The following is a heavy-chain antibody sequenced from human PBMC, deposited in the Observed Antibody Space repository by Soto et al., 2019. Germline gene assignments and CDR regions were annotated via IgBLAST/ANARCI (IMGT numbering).Heavy chain of an antibody. V-gene: IGHV4-30-4*01. CDR1: GASISSGDYY. CDR2: IYFSEST. Sequence: PSETLSLTCNVSGASISSGDYYWSWIRQPPGKGLEWIGYIYFSESTSYNPSLKSRVTISLDTSKNQFSLKLSSVTAADTAVYYCARAYGSGSYTTSGGMDVWGQGTTVTVSS. J-gene: IGHJ6*02. D-gene: IGHD3-10*01. CDR3: ARAYGSGSYTTSGGMDV.